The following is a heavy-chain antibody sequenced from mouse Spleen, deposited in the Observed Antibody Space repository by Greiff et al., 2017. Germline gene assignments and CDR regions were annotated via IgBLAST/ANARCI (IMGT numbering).Heavy chain of an antibody. CDR2: IDPSDSYT. CDR1: GYTFTSYW. J-gene: IGHJ2*01. Sequence: VQLQQPGAELVMPGASVKLSCKASGYTFTSYWMHWVKQRPGQGLEWIGEIDPSDSYTNYNQKFKGKATLTVDKSSSTAYMQLSSLTSEDSAVYYCAREREWGYWGQGTTLTVSS. CDR3: AREREWGY. V-gene: IGHV1-69*01.